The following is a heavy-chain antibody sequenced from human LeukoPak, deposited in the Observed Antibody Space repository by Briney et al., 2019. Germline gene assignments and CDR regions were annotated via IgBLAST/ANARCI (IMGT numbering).Heavy chain of an antibody. V-gene: IGHV4-59*12. CDR2: IYYSGST. Sequence: SETLSLTCTVSGASISSYYWSWIRQPPGKGLEWIGYIYYSGSTNYNPSLKSRVTISVDTSKNQFSLKLSSVTAADTAVYYCARNPFGGVQLPHFDYWGQGTLVTVSS. CDR1: GASISSYY. J-gene: IGHJ4*02. CDR3: ARNPFGGVQLPHFDY. D-gene: IGHD3-16*01.